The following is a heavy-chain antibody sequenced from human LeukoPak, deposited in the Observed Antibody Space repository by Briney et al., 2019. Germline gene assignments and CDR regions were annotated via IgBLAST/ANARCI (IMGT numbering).Heavy chain of an antibody. CDR3: ASEPPYNWNGPVDY. Sequence: GGSLRLSCAASGFTFSSYSMNWVRQAPGKGLEWVSYISSSSSTIYYADSVKGRFTISRDNAKNSLYLQMNSLRAEDTAVYYCASEPPYNWNGPVDYWGQGTLVTVSS. CDR1: GFTFSSYS. CDR2: ISSSSSTI. J-gene: IGHJ4*02. V-gene: IGHV3-48*04. D-gene: IGHD1-1*01.